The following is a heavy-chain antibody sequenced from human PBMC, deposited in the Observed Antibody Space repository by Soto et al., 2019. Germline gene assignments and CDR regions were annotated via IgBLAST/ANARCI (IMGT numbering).Heavy chain of an antibody. D-gene: IGHD2-15*01. CDR2: IVVGSDNT. CDR3: ARGLRYCSGGSCYPAGPYDY. V-gene: IGHV1-58*01. CDR1: GFTLSSSA. Sequence: SVKVSCKASGFTLSSSAVQWVRQARGQGLEWIGWIVVGSDNTNYAQKFQERVTITRDMSTSTVYMELSSLRSEDTAVYYCARGLRYCSGGSCYPAGPYDYWGQGTLVTVSS. J-gene: IGHJ4*02.